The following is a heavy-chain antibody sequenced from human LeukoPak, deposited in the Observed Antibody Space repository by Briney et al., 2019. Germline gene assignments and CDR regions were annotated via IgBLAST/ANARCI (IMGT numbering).Heavy chain of an antibody. CDR2: IWYDGSNK. CDR3: ARDRSGSYYDY. D-gene: IGHD1-26*01. Sequence: GGSLRLSCAASGFTFSSYGMHWVRQAPGKGLEWVAVIWYDGSNKYYADSVKGRFTISRDNSKNTLYLQMNSLRAGDTAVYYCARDRSGSYYDYWGQGTLVTVSS. CDR1: GFTFSSYG. J-gene: IGHJ4*02. V-gene: IGHV3-33*01.